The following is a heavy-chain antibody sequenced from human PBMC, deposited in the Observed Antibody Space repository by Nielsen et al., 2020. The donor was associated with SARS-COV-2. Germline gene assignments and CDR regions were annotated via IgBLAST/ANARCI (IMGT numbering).Heavy chain of an antibody. D-gene: IGHD2-2*01. Sequence: GGSLRLSCAASGFSLNDFSMFWIRQAPGKGLEWVSYISRRGSAIYYGDSMKGRFTISSDIGKNSLYLQLNSLRPEDTAVYYCARAAVQPRGGMDVWGQGTTVTV. CDR2: ISRRGSAI. V-gene: IGHV3-11*01. J-gene: IGHJ6*02. CDR3: ARAAVQPRGGMDV. CDR1: GFSLNDFS.